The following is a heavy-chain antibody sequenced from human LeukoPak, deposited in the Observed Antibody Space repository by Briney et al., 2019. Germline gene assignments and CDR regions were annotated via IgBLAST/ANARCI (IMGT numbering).Heavy chain of an antibody. CDR2: IYTSGST. J-gene: IGHJ5*02. CDR3: ARGVVVVAATPNWFDP. Sequence: SETLSLTCTVSGGSISSYYWSWIRQPAGKGLEWIGRIYTSGSTDYNPSLKRRVTISVDTSKNQFSLKLSSVTAADTAVYYCARGVVVVAATPNWFDPWGQGTLVTVSS. D-gene: IGHD2-15*01. V-gene: IGHV4-4*07. CDR1: GGSISSYY.